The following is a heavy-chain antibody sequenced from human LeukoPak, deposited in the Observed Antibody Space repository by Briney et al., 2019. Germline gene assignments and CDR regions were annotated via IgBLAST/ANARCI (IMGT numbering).Heavy chain of an antibody. CDR3: ARLTAAAARGDF. V-gene: IGHV4-38-2*02. CDR1: GYSISSGYY. D-gene: IGHD6-13*01. J-gene: IGHJ4*02. CDR2: FYHSGLT. Sequence: MSSETLSLTCTVAGYSISSGYYWGWIRQPPGKGLEWIGNFYHSGLTYYNPSLKSRVTISVDTSKNQFSLRLTSVTATDTAVYYCARLTAAAARGDFWGQGILVTVSS.